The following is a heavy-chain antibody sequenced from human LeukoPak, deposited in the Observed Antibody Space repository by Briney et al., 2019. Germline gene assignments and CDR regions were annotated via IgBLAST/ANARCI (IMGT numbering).Heavy chain of an antibody. CDR2: IYYSGST. J-gene: IGHJ4*02. Sequence: SETLSLTCAVSGYSISSGYYWGWIRQPPGKGLEWIGYIYYSGSTNYNPSLKSRVTISVDTSKNQFSLKLSSVTAADTAVYYCAREALPGYDLDYWGQGTLVTVSS. D-gene: IGHD2-2*01. CDR1: GYSISSGYY. CDR3: AREALPGYDLDY. V-gene: IGHV4-61*01.